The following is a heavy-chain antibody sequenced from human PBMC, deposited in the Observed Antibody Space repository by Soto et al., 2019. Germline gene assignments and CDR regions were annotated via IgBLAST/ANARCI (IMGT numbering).Heavy chain of an antibody. CDR2: ISGSGLIA. CDR1: GFTSGNYA. J-gene: IGHJ5*02. CDR3: AQAEILWVPLX. V-gene: IGHV3-23*01. Sequence: PGGSLRLSCSISGFTSGNYAMNWVRQAPGKGLEWLSFISGSGLIAYYASSVKGRFTVSSDKPKSTVVLQLTNLTLEDTAIYYCAQAEILWVPLXWGQATLVTVSX. D-gene: IGHD2-15*01.